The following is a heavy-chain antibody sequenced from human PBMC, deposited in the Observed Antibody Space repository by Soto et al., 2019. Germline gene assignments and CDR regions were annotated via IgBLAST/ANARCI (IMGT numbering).Heavy chain of an antibody. CDR3: AREYYDFWSGYYTY. J-gene: IGHJ4*02. V-gene: IGHV4-34*01. D-gene: IGHD3-3*01. CDR2: INHSGST. Sequence: QVQLQQWGAGLLKPSETLSLTFAVYGGSFSGYYWSWIRQPPGKGLEWIGEINHSGSTNYNPSLKSRVTISVDTSKNQLYLKLSSVTAADTAVYYCAREYYDFWSGYYTYWGQGTLVTVSS. CDR1: GGSFSGYY.